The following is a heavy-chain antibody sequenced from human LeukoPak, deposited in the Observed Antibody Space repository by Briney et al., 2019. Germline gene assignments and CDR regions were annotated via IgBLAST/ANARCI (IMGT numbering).Heavy chain of an antibody. CDR2: IKQDGSER. Sequence: GGSLRLSCAASGFTFSSYWMSWVRQAPGKGLEWVANIKQDGSERYYVDSVKGRFTISRDNAKNSLYLQMNSLRAEDTAVYYCARVGIGHYFDYWGQGTLVTVSS. J-gene: IGHJ4*02. CDR1: GFTFSSYW. D-gene: IGHD1-26*01. CDR3: ARVGIGHYFDY. V-gene: IGHV3-7*01.